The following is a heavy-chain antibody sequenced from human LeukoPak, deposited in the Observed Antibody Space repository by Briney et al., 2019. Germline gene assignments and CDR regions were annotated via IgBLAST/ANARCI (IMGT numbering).Heavy chain of an antibody. Sequence: GGSLRLSCAASGFTFTSYGMHWVRQAPGKGLEWVAFIRYDGSNKYYADSVKGGFTISRDNSKNTLYLQMNSLRAEDTAVYYCAKDQYFVTGYYSHMDVWGKGTTVTISS. J-gene: IGHJ6*03. V-gene: IGHV3-30*02. D-gene: IGHD2-21*02. CDR2: IRYDGSNK. CDR1: GFTFTSYG. CDR3: AKDQYFVTGYYSHMDV.